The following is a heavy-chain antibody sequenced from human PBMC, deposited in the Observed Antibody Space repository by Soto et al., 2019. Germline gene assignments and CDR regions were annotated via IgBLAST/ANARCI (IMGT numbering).Heavy chain of an antibody. D-gene: IGHD6-19*01. CDR3: ARLNRSSGWYRYYYYYGMDV. Sequence: GESLKISCKGSGYSFTSYWISWVHQMPGKGLEWMGRIDPSDSYTNYSPSFQGHVTISADKSISTAYLQWSSLKASDTAMYYCARLNRSSGWYRYYYYYGMDVWGQGTTVTVSS. CDR2: IDPSDSYT. CDR1: GYSFTSYW. J-gene: IGHJ6*02. V-gene: IGHV5-10-1*01.